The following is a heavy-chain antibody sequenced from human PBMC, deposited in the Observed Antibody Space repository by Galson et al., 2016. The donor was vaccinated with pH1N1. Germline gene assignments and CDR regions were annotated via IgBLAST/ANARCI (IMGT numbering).Heavy chain of an antibody. J-gene: IGHJ4*02. CDR1: GFSLSTSGIC. CDR3: ARLDYGDYSGYFEY. V-gene: IGHV2-70*01. Sequence: PALVKPTQILTLTCTFSGFSLSTSGICVSWIRQPPGKALEWLALIDWDDDKYYSTSLKTRLTISKDTSKNQVVLTMTNMDPVDTATYYCARLDYGDYSGYFEYWGQGTLVTVSS. D-gene: IGHD4-17*01. CDR2: IDWDDDK.